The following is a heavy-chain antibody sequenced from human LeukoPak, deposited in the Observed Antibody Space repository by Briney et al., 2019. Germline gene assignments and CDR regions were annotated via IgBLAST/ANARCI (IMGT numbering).Heavy chain of an antibody. D-gene: IGHD3-16*01. V-gene: IGHV3-23*01. CDR2: ISGSGSST. CDR3: AKGAEDYVWGSIGF. Sequence: PGGSLRLSCAASEFTFSNYAMSWVRQAPGKGLEWFSVISGSGSSTYYADSVKGRFAISRDNSKNMLYVQMNSLRAEDSAVYYCAKGAEDYVWGSIGFWGQGILVTVSS. J-gene: IGHJ4*02. CDR1: EFTFSNYA.